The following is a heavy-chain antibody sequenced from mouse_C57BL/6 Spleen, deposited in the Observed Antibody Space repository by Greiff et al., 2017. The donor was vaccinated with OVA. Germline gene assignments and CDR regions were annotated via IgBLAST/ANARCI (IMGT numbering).Heavy chain of an antibody. CDR1: GYTFTSYW. CDR3: ARDSPGAYMDY. D-gene: IGHD3-2*02. J-gene: IGHJ2*01. V-gene: IGHV1-55*01. Sequence: QVQLQQPGAELVKPGASVKMSCKASGYTFTSYWITWVKQRPGQGLEWIGDIYPGSGSTNYNEKFKSKATLTVDTSTSTAYMQLSSLTSEDSAAYYCARDSPGAYMDYWGQGTTLTVSS. CDR2: IYPGSGST.